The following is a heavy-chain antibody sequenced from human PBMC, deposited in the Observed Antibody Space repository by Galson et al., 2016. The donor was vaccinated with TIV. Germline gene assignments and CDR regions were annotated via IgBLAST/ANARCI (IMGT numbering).Heavy chain of an antibody. CDR3: ARRTHYDSSGYSDAFDV. D-gene: IGHD3-22*01. CDR2: IHYTGST. CDR1: GGSISSDIYY. V-gene: IGHV4-39*01. Sequence: SETLSLTCTVSGGSISSDIYYWAWIRQPPGKGLEWIATIHYTGSTYYNPSLRSRVSISMDTPKNQFSLKLTSVTAADTAVYYCARRTHYDSSGYSDAFDVWGQGTMVPVSS. J-gene: IGHJ3*01.